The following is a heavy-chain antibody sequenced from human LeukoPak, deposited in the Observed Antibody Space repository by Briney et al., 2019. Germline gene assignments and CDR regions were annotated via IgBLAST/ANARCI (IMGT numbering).Heavy chain of an antibody. CDR2: ISYDGSNK. CDR3: AKPARQWLVLPYYFDY. Sequence: GRSLRLSCAASGFTFSSYGMHWVRQAPGKGLEWVAVISYDGSNKYYADSVKGRFTISRDNSKNTLYLQMNSLRAEDTAVYYCAKPARQWLVLPYYFDYWGQGTLVTVSS. V-gene: IGHV3-30*18. CDR1: GFTFSSYG. J-gene: IGHJ4*02. D-gene: IGHD6-19*01.